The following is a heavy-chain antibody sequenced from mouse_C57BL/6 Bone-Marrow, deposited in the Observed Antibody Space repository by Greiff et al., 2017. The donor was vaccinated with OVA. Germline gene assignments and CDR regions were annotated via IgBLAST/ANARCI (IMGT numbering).Heavy chain of an antibody. J-gene: IGHJ4*01. D-gene: IGHD1-3*01. CDR2: IYPRSGNT. Sequence: QVQLQQSGAELARPGASVKLSCKASGYTFTSYGISWVKQRTGQGLEWIGEIYPRSGNTYYNEKFKGKATLTADKSSSTAYMELRSLTSEDSAVYFCATLKETYYYAMDYWGQGTSVTVSS. CDR1: GYTFTSYG. V-gene: IGHV1-81*01. CDR3: ATLKETYYYAMDY.